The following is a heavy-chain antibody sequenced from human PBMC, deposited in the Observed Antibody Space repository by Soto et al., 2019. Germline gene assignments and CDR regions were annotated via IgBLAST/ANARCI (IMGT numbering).Heavy chain of an antibody. J-gene: IGHJ4*02. CDR1: GFTFSNYW. D-gene: IGHD1-7*01. V-gene: IGHV3-74*01. Sequence: GGSLRLSCAASGFTFSNYWMHWVRQAPGKGLVWVSRINSDGSSASYADSVKGRFTISRDNAKNTLYLQMNSLRAEDTAVYYCARDTLELLYYFDYWGQGNLVTVSS. CDR3: ARDTLELLYYFDY. CDR2: INSDGSSA.